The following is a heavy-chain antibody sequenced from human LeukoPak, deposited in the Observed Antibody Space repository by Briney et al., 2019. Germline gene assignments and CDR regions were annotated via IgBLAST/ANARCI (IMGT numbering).Heavy chain of an antibody. CDR1: GYTFTSYY. CDR2: INPSGGST. V-gene: IGHV1-46*01. D-gene: IGHD3-22*01. CDR3: ARVREAGYYDSSGYFDY. J-gene: IGHJ4*02. Sequence: ASVKVSCKASGYTFTSYYMHWVRQAPGQGLEWMGIINPSGGSTSYAQKFQGRVTMTRDTSTSTVYMELSSLRSEDTAVYYCARVREAGYYDSSGYFDYWGQGTLVTVSS.